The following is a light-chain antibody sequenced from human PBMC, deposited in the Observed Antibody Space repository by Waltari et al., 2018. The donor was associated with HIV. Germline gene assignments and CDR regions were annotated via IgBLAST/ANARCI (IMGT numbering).Light chain of an antibody. Sequence: PGQSITISCTGTSSDVGGYNYVSWYQQHPGKAPKLMIYEVSNRPSGVSNRFSGSKSGNTASLTISGLQAEDEADYYCSSYTSSSTVVFGGGTKLTVL. CDR2: EVS. CDR3: SSYTSSSTVV. V-gene: IGLV2-14*01. J-gene: IGLJ2*01. CDR1: SSDVGGYNY.